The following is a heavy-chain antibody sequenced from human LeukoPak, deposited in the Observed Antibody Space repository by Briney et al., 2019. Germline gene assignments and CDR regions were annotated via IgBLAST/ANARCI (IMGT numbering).Heavy chain of an antibody. CDR2: INPSGGST. D-gene: IGHD5-12*01. J-gene: IGHJ6*03. CDR1: GYTFTSYY. CDR3: ARGGGDLRGYSGYDELYYYYMDV. Sequence: ASVKVSCKASGYTFTSYYMHWVRQAPGQGLEWMGIINPSGGSTSYAQNFQGRVTMTRDMSTSTVYMELSSLRSEDTAVYYCARGGGDLRGYSGYDELYYYYMDVWGKGTTVTVSS. V-gene: IGHV1-46*01.